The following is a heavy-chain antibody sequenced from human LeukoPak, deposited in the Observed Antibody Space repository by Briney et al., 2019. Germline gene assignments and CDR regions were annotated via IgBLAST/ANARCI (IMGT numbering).Heavy chain of an antibody. CDR3: AREKTNAFDI. CDR2: IYYSGST. J-gene: IGHJ3*02. V-gene: IGHV4-59*01. Sequence: SETLSLTCTVSGGSISSYYWSWIRQPPGKGLEWIGYIYYSGSTNYNPSLKSRVTISVDTSKNQFSLKLSSVAAADTAVYYCAREKTNAFDIWGQGTMVTVSS. CDR1: GGSISSYY.